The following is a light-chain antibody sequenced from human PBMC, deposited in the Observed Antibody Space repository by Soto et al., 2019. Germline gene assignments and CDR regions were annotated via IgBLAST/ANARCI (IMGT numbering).Light chain of an antibody. V-gene: IGKV1-33*01. CDR1: QDINIY. Sequence: DIQVTQSPSSLFTSVLSRSTSTCQATQDINIYLTWYQQKPGKAPNLLIYDASNLEIGVPSRFSGSGSGTHFTFTISSLQTEDIGTYYCQQYDILPITFGRGTRLEIK. CDR2: DAS. CDR3: QQYDILPIT. J-gene: IGKJ5*01.